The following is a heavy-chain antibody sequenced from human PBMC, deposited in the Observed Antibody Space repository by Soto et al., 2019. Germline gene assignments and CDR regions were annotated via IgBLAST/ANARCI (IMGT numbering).Heavy chain of an antibody. J-gene: IGHJ4*02. CDR1: GYTFTSYY. CDR2: INPSGGST. D-gene: IGHD6-6*01. Sequence: QVQLVQSGAEVKKPGASVKVSCKASGYTFTSYYMHWVRQAPGQGLEWMGIINPSGGSTSYAQKFQGRVIMTRDTSTSTVFMELSSLRSEDAAVYYCATHRGAARPRVGRGVVAGPGDGLDYWGQGTLVTVSS. V-gene: IGHV1-46*01. CDR3: ATHRGAARPRVGRGVVAGPGDGLDY.